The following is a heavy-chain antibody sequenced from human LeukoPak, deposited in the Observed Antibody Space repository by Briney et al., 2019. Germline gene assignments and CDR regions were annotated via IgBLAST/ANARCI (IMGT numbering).Heavy chain of an antibody. CDR3: ARGDTAMPIGDY. V-gene: IGHV4-59*01. Sequence: SETLSLTCTVSGGSISSYYWSWIRQPPGKGLEWIGYIYYSGSTNCNPSLKSRVTISVDTSKNQFSLKLSSVTAADTAVYYCARGDTAMPIGDYWGQGTLVTVSS. CDR2: IYYSGST. J-gene: IGHJ4*02. D-gene: IGHD5-18*01. CDR1: GGSISSYY.